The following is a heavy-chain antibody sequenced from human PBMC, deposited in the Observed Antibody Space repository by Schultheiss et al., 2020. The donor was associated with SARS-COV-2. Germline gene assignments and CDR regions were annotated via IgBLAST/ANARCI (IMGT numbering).Heavy chain of an antibody. J-gene: IGHJ6*03. V-gene: IGHV1-2*04. Sequence: ASVKVSCKASGYTFTSYAMHWVRQAPGQRLEWMGWINPNSGGTNYAQKFQGWVTMTRDTSISTAYMELRSLRSDDTAVYYCARTTGPYYYYMDVWGKGTTVTVSS. CDR1: GYTFTSYA. D-gene: IGHD2-8*02. CDR2: INPNSGGT. CDR3: ARTTGPYYYYMDV.